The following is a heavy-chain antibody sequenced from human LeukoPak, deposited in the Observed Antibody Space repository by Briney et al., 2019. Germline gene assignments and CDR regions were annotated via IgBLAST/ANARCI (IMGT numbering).Heavy chain of an antibody. J-gene: IGHJ4*02. CDR2: IYGGGST. CDR1: GLTVSSNY. V-gene: IGHV3-53*05. D-gene: IGHD6-13*01. CDR3: ARVYSSSWYGSLDY. Sequence: PGGSLRLSCAASGLTVSSNYMSWVRQAPGKGLEWVSLIYGGGSTYYADSVKGRFTISRDNSKNTLYLQMNSLRAEDTAVYYCARVYSSSWYGSLDYWGQGTLVTVSS.